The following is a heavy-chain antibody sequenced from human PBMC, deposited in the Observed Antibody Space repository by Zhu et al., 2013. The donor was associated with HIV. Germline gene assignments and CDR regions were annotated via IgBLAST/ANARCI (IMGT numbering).Heavy chain of an antibody. D-gene: IGHD2-21*02. CDR1: GGTFSSYA. CDR2: IIPIFGTA. Sequence: QVQLVQSGAEVKKPGSSVKVSCKASGGTFSSYAISWVRQAPGQGLEWMGGIIPIFGTANYAQKFQGRVTITADESTSTAYMELSSLRSEDTAVYYCARSIREPVVTAIGPDAFDIWGQGTMVTVSS. J-gene: IGHJ3*02. V-gene: IGHV1-69*01. CDR3: ARSIREPVVTAIGPDAFDI.